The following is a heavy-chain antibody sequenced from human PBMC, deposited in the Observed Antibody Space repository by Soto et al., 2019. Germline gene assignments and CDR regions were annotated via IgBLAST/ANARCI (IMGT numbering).Heavy chain of an antibody. D-gene: IGHD1-26*01. J-gene: IGHJ3*02. CDR3: ARPNASGELLDAFDI. V-gene: IGHV1-18*01. CDR1: GYTFTSYG. Sequence: ASVKVSCKASGYTFTSYGISWVRQAPGQGLEWMGWISAYNGNTNYAQKLQGRVTMTTDTSTSTAYMELRSLRSDDTAVYYCARPNASGELLDAFDIWGQGTMVTVSS. CDR2: ISAYNGNT.